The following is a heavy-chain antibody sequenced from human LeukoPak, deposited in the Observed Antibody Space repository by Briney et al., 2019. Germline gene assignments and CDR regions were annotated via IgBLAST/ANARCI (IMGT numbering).Heavy chain of an antibody. CDR3: ASTYYGSGSYVVNWFDP. D-gene: IGHD3-10*01. J-gene: IGHJ5*02. Sequence: GGSLRLSCAASRFTFSSYSMNWVRQAPGKGLEWVSSISSSSSYIYYADSVKGRFTISRDNAKNSLYLQMNSLRAEDTAVYYCASTYYGSGSYVVNWFDPWGQGTLVTVSS. CDR1: RFTFSSYS. V-gene: IGHV3-21*01. CDR2: ISSSSSYI.